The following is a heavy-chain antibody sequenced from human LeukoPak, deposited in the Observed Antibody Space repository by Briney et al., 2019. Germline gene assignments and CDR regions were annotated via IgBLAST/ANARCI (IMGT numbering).Heavy chain of an antibody. CDR2: IKSKADGGTT. CDR1: TFSVTNAW. D-gene: IGHD3-10*01. Sequence: PGGSLRLSCAASTFSVTNAWMSWVRQAPGKGLEWVGRIKSKADGGTTNYAAPVKGRFTISRDASKNALYLQMNSLKSEDTAVYYCTTDGMVLPYYGSGQRHDNWGQGTLVTVSS. V-gene: IGHV3-15*01. J-gene: IGHJ4*02. CDR3: TTDGMVLPYYGSGQRHDN.